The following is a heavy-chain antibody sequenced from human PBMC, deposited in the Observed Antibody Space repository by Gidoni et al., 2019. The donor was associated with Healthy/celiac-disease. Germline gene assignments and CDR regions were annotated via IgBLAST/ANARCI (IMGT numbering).Heavy chain of an antibody. CDR1: GGSISSSSYY. J-gene: IGHJ4*02. D-gene: IGHD6-13*01. V-gene: IGHV4-39*01. CDR2: IYYSGST. Sequence: QLQLQESGPGLVKPSETLSLTCTVSGGSISSSSYYWGWIRQPPGKGLEWIGSIYYSGSTYYNPSLKSRVTISVDTSKNQFSLKLSSVTAADTAVYYCASGYSSSWYLSDNWGQGTLVTVSS. CDR3: ASGYSSSWYLSDN.